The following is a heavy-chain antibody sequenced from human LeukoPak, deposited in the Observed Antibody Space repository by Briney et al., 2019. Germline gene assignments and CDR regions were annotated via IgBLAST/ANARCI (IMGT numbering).Heavy chain of an antibody. CDR1: GYTFTDYY. J-gene: IGHJ3*02. CDR3: ARSAVHDAFDI. Sequence: GASVKVSCKASGYTFTDYYMHWVRQAPGQGLEWMGWINPNSGGTNYAQKFQGRVTMTRDTSISTAYMDLSRLRSDDTAVYYCARSAVHDAFDIWGQGTMVTVPS. V-gene: IGHV1-2*02. D-gene: IGHD6-13*01. CDR2: INPNSGGT.